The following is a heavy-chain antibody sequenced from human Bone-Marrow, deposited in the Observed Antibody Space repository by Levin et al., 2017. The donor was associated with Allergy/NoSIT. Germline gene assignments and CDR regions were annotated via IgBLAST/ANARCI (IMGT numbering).Heavy chain of an antibody. CDR2: INPNSGGT. J-gene: IGHJ4*02. D-gene: IGHD6-19*01. CDR1: GYTFTGYY. Sequence: PGESLKISCQASGYTFTGYYMHWVRQAPGQGLEWMGRINPNSGGTNYAQKFQGRVTMTRDTSISTAYMELSRLRSDDTAVYYCARGSGSGWTLFDYWGQGTLVTVSS. CDR3: ARGSGSGWTLFDY. V-gene: IGHV1-2*06.